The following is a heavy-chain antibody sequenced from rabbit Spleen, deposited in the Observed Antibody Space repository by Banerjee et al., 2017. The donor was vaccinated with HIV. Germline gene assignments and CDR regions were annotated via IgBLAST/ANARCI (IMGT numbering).Heavy chain of an antibody. CDR3: ARDRAGANMYGLNFGL. Sequence: QSLEESGGDLVKPGASLTLTCTASGVSFSSDYDMCWVRQAPGKGLEWIACIYTGSSGSACYVNWAKGRFTISKTSSTTVTLQMTSLTAADTATYFCARDRAGANMYGLNFGLWGPGTLVTVS. D-gene: IGHD4-2*01. J-gene: IGHJ4*01. CDR2: IYTGSSGSA. V-gene: IGHV1S40*01. CDR1: GVSFSSDYD.